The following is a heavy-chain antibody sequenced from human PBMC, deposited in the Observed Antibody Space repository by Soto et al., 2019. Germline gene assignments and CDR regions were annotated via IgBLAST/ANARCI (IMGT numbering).Heavy chain of an antibody. CDR2: ISAYNGNT. CDR1: GYTFTSYG. Sequence: ASVKVSCKASGYTFTSYGISWVRQAPGQGLEWMGWISAYNGNTNYAQKLQGRVTMTTDTSTSTAYMELRSLRSDDTAVYDCARDWAAAGPFYYWGQGTLVTVSS. J-gene: IGHJ4*02. CDR3: ARDWAAAGPFYY. V-gene: IGHV1-18*01. D-gene: IGHD6-13*01.